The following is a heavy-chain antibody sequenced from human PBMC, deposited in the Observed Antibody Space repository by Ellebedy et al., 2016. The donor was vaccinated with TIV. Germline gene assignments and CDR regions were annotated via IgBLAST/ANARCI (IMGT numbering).Heavy chain of an antibody. CDR3: ARDFYLDV. J-gene: IGHJ6*02. V-gene: IGHV3-74*01. Sequence: GESLKISCAASGFTFSSYWRYLVRQAPGKVPEWFSRIKSDGSDTDYADSVKGRFTISRDNAKNTLSLQMNSLSAEDTAIYYCARDFYLDVWGQGTTVTVSS. D-gene: IGHD2/OR15-2a*01. CDR1: GFTFSSYW. CDR2: IKSDGSDT.